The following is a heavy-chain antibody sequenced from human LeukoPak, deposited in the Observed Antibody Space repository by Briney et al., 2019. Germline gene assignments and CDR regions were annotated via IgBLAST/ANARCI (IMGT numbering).Heavy chain of an antibody. J-gene: IGHJ5*02. CDR3: ARDGYYYDSSGRNWFDP. V-gene: IGHV4-59*12. D-gene: IGHD3-22*01. Sequence: SETLSLTCTVSGGSISSYYWSWIRQPPGKGLEWIGYIYYSGSTNYNPSLKSRVTMSVDTSKNQFSLKLSSVTAADTAVYYCARDGYYYDSSGRNWFDPWGQGTLVTVSS. CDR1: GGSISSYY. CDR2: IYYSGST.